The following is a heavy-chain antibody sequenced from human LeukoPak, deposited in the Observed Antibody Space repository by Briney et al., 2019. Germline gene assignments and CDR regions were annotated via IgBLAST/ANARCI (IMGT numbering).Heavy chain of an antibody. CDR3: ARDLRNWDGGAYFDY. Sequence: GGSLRLSCAASGFTFSIYSMNWVRQAPGKGLEWVSSISSSSYIYYTDSVKGRFTISRDNAKNSLSLQMNSLRAEDTAVYYCARDLRNWDGGAYFDYWGQGTLVTVSS. J-gene: IGHJ4*02. CDR2: ISSSSYI. CDR1: GFTFSIYS. D-gene: IGHD1-1*01. V-gene: IGHV3-21*01.